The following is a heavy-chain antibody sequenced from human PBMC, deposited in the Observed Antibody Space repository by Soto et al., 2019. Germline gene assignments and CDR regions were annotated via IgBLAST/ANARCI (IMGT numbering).Heavy chain of an antibody. CDR3: ARVAVATRGIDY. V-gene: IGHV3-74*01. CDR2: IIGDGSGA. D-gene: IGHD6-19*01. J-gene: IGHJ4*02. Sequence: VHLVESGGGLVQPGGSLRLSCAASGFTFSSYWMHWVRQAPGKGLVWVSRIIGDGSGANYADSVRGRFTISRDNAKNTVYLQMDSLGVEDTAVYYCARVAVATRGIDYWGQGTLVTVSS. CDR1: GFTFSSYW.